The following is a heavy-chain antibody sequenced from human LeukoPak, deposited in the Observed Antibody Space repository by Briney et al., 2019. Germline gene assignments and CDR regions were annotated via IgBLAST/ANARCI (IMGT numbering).Heavy chain of an antibody. D-gene: IGHD2/OR15-2a*01. J-gene: IGHJ4*02. CDR1: GFTFSSYW. Sequence: PGGSLRLSCAASGFTFSSYWMSWVRQAPGKGLEWVANINPDGNDKQYVDSMKGRFTISRDNAKNSLYLQMNSLRAEDTAVYYCIPANRGPSPLSDYWGQGTLVTVSS. CDR3: IPANRGPSPLSDY. CDR2: INPDGNDK. V-gene: IGHV3-7*01.